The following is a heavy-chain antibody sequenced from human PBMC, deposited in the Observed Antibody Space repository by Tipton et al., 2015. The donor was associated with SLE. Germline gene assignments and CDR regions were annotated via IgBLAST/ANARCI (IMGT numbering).Heavy chain of an antibody. D-gene: IGHD3-16*01. CDR1: GVSISRSSYY. Sequence: LRLSCTVSGVSISRSSYYWGWIRQSPGQGLEWLGNVFYSGTTYYNPSLKSRISISVDTSITQFSLNLSSVTAADTAVYYCTGEWQQVVGVAYWGLGALVTVSS. J-gene: IGHJ4*02. CDR3: TGEWQQVVGVAY. V-gene: IGHV4-39*07. CDR2: VFYSGTT.